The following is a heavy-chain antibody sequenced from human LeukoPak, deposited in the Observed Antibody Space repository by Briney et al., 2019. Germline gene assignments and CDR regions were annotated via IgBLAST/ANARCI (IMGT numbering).Heavy chain of an antibody. J-gene: IGHJ6*02. CDR2: ISSNGGST. CDR1: GFTFSSYA. V-gene: IGHV3-64D*06. Sequence: GGSLRLSCAASGFTFSSYAMHWVRQAPGKGLEYVSAISSNGGSTYYADSVKGRFTISRDNSKNTLYLQMSSLRAEDTAVYYCVKGMEDYDILTGVLDVWGQGTTVTVSS. D-gene: IGHD3-9*01. CDR3: VKGMEDYDILTGVLDV.